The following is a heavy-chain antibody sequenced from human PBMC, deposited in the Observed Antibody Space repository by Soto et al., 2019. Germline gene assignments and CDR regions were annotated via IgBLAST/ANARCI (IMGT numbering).Heavy chain of an antibody. CDR1: GFRFSDYS. Sequence: EVHLVESGGRVVQPGGSLRLSCAASGFRFSDYSMNWVRQAPGRGLEWVSYISSSSFTIHYADSVEGRFAISRDNAKNSLYLQMSSLRAEDTAVYYCARDYNDFWSGQFAYWGQGALVTVSS. CDR2: ISSSSFTI. CDR3: ARDYNDFWSGQFAY. D-gene: IGHD3-3*01. V-gene: IGHV3-48*01. J-gene: IGHJ4*02.